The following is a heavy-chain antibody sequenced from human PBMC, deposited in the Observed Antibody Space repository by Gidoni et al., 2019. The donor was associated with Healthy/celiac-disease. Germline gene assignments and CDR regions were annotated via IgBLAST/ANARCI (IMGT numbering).Heavy chain of an antibody. J-gene: IGHJ3*02. CDR1: GGSISSGGYY. Sequence: QVQLQESGPGLVKPSQTLSLTCTVSGGSISSGGYYWSWIRQHPGKGLEWIGYIYYSGSTYYNPSLKSRVTISVDTSKNQFSLKLSSVTAADTAVYYCAREFRGPELLRDAFDIWGQGTMVTVSS. V-gene: IGHV4-31*03. D-gene: IGHD3-22*01. CDR2: IYYSGST. CDR3: AREFRGPELLRDAFDI.